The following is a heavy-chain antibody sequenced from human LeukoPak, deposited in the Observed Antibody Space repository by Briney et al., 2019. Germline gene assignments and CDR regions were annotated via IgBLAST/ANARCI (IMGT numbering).Heavy chain of an antibody. D-gene: IGHD6-13*01. CDR1: GYSISSGYY. J-gene: IGHJ4*02. CDR3: ARGYSSSWYGDY. Sequence: SETLSLTCAVSGYSISSGYYWGGIRQPPGKGLEWIGSIYHSGSTYYNPSLKSRVTISVDTSKIQFSLKLSSVTAADTAVYYCARGYSSSWYGDYWGQGTLVTVSS. CDR2: IYHSGST. V-gene: IGHV4-38-2*01.